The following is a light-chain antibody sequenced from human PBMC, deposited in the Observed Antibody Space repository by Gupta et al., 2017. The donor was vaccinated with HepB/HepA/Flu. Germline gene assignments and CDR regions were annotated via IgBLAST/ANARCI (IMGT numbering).Light chain of an antibody. V-gene: IGLV2-14*03. Sequence: QSALTQPASVSGSLGRSITISCTGTSSDIGAYNHVSWYQQHPGKAPKLMIYDVINRPSGVPNRFSGSKSGNTASLTISGLQAEDEADYYCSSLTTKNTLLFGGGTKLTVL. CDR2: DVI. CDR1: SSDIGAYNH. CDR3: SSLTTKNTLL. J-gene: IGLJ2*01.